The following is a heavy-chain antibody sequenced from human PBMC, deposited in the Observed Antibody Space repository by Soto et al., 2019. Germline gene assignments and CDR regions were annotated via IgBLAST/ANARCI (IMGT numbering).Heavy chain of an antibody. J-gene: IGHJ4*02. V-gene: IGHV3-11*01. Sequence: PGGSLRLSCASSVFTFIDYYMSWIRQAPVKGLEWVSYISSSGSIIYYADSVKGRFTISRDNAENSLYLQLNSLRAEDTAVYYCARDLGYYASDGYFDYWGQGTVVNVSS. CDR3: ARDLGYYASDGYFDY. CDR2: ISSSGSII. D-gene: IGHD3-22*01. CDR1: VFTFIDYY.